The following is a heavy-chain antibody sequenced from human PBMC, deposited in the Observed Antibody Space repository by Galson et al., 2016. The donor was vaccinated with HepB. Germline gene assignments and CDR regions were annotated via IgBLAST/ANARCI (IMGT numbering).Heavy chain of an antibody. CDR1: GGTFNSYP. V-gene: IGHV1-69*13. D-gene: IGHD4-11*01. J-gene: IGHJ4*02. CDR2: IIPMFGSR. CDR3: VRDRGSNYGEFEY. Sequence: SVKVSCKASGGTFNSYPISWVRQTPGQGLECMGGIIPMFGSRNYAQKFQGRLTITADESTSTAYMELSSLTSEDTSVYFCVRDRGSNYGEFEYWGQGTRVTVSS.